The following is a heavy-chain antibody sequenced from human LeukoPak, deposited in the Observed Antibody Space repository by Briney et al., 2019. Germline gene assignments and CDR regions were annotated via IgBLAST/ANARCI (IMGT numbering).Heavy chain of an antibody. J-gene: IGHJ4*02. CDR1: GFTFSSYE. Sequence: GGSLRLSCAASGFTFSSYEMNWVRQAPGKGLEWVSYISIGGSTIYYADSVKGRFTISRDNAKNSLYLQTDSLRAEDTAVYFCARDPGYGHSWPNLFDYWGQGTLVTVSS. D-gene: IGHD6-13*01. V-gene: IGHV3-48*03. CDR2: ISIGGSTI. CDR3: ARDPGYGHSWPNLFDY.